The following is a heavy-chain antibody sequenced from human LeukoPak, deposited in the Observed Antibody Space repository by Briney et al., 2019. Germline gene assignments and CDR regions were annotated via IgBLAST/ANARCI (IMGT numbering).Heavy chain of an antibody. CDR3: ARRSVYCSSTSCYTIDY. CDR1: GFTFSGFG. Sequence: GGSLRLSCSASGFTFSGFGMHWVRQAPGKGLEWVAVIWYDGSNKYYADSVKGRFTISRDNSKNTLYLQINSLRTEDTAVYYCARRSVYCSSTSCYTIDYWGQGTLVTVSS. J-gene: IGHJ4*02. CDR2: IWYDGSNK. D-gene: IGHD2-2*02. V-gene: IGHV3-30*19.